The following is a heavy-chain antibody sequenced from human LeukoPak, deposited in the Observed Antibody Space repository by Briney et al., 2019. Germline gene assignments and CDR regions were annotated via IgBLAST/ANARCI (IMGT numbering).Heavy chain of an antibody. Sequence: ASVKVSCKASGGTFSSYAISWVRQAPGQGLEWMGRIIPIFGIANYAQKFQGRVTITADKSRSTAYMELSSLRSEDTAVYYCSWTFGDPEKYWGQGTLVTVSS. CDR1: GGTFSSYA. CDR3: SWTFGDPEKY. D-gene: IGHD4-17*01. CDR2: IIPIFGIA. V-gene: IGHV1-69*04. J-gene: IGHJ4*02.